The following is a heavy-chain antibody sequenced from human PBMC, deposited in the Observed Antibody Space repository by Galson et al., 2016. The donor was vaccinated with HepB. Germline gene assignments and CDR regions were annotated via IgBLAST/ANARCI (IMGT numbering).Heavy chain of an antibody. D-gene: IGHD2-15*01. CDR3: AGVVVAATNWFDP. CDR1: GDSFNAYY. CDR2: INHSGST. Sequence: SETLSLTCAVYGDSFNAYYWSWIRQPPGKGLEWIGEINHSGSTKYNPSLKSRVTISVDTSKNQFSLKLTSMTAADTAVYYCAGVVVAATNWFDPWGQGTLVTVSS. J-gene: IGHJ5*02. V-gene: IGHV4-34*01.